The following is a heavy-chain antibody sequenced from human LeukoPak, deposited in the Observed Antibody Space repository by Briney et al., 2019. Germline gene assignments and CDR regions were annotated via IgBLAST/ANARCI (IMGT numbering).Heavy chain of an antibody. CDR3: ARDKSYGDSEDY. CDR1: GFTFSTYW. J-gene: IGHJ4*02. CDR2: IIQDGSQK. V-gene: IGHV3-7*05. D-gene: IGHD4-17*01. Sequence: GGSLRLSCTASGFTFSTYWMSWVRQAPGKGLEWVANIIQDGSQKYYVDSVKGRFTISRDNAKNSLHLQMNSLRAEDTAVYYCARDKSYGDSEDYWGQGTLVTVSS.